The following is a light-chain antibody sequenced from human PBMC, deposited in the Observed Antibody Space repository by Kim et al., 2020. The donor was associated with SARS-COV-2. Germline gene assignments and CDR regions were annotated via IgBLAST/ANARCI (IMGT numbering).Light chain of an antibody. Sequence: QSALTQPASVSGSPGQSITISCTGTSSDVGGYNYVSWYQQHPGKAPKLMICDVSNRPSGVSNRFSGSKSGNTASLTISGLHADDEADYYCGSYTSSSHAVVFGGGTQLTVL. V-gene: IGLV2-14*03. CDR2: DVS. CDR3: GSYTSSSHAVV. CDR1: SSDVGGYNY. J-gene: IGLJ2*01.